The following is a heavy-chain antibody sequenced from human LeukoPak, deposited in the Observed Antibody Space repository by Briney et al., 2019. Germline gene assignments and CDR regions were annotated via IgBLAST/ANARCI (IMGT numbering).Heavy chain of an antibody. Sequence: ESLKISCKGSGYSFTSYWIGWVRQMPGKGLEWIGYIYYSGSTYYNPSLKSRVTISVDTSKNQFSLKLSSVTAADTAVYYCARVGNSYGYYMDVWGKGTTVTVSS. CDR3: ARVGNSYGYYMDV. J-gene: IGHJ6*03. CDR2: IYYSGST. CDR1: GYSFTSYW. V-gene: IGHV4-59*01. D-gene: IGHD5-18*01.